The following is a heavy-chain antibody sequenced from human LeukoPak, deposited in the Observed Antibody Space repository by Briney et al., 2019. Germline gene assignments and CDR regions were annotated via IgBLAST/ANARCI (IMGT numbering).Heavy chain of an antibody. CDR2: ISSSGSTI. D-gene: IGHD1-1*01. V-gene: IGHV3-48*03. J-gene: IGHJ4*02. Sequence: GGSLRLSCAASGFTFSSYEMNWVRQAPGKGLEWVSYISSSGSTIYYADSVKGRFTISRDNAKNSLYLQMNSLRAEDTAVYYCAPRGNWNLSYWGQGTLVTVSS. CDR1: GFTFSSYE. CDR3: APRGNWNLSY.